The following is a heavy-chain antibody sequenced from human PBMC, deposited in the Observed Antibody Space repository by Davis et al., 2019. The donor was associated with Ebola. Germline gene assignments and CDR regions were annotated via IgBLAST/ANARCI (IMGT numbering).Heavy chain of an antibody. Sequence: PGGSLRLSCAASGFTFSSYGMHWVRQAPGTGLEWVAVIWYDGSNKYYADSVKGRFTISRDNSKNTLYLQMNSLRAEDTAVYYCAKVRSFQLRHYYYYYYMDVWGKGTTVTVSS. CDR1: GFTFSSYG. D-gene: IGHD3-3*01. J-gene: IGHJ6*03. V-gene: IGHV3-30*02. CDR3: AKVRSFQLRHYYYYYYMDV. CDR2: IWYDGSNK.